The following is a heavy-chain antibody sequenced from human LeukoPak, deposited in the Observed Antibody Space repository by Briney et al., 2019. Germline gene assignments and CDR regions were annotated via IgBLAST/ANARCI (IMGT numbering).Heavy chain of an antibody. J-gene: IGHJ4*02. D-gene: IGHD5-24*01. Sequence: GGSLRLSCAASGFTFSDYSMNWVRQAPGKGLEWISYIGIDSGNTNYADSVKGRFTISGDKAKNSLYLQMNSLRVEDTAVYYCARDYKYAFDNWGQGTLVTVYS. CDR3: ARDYKYAFDN. CDR1: GFTFSDYS. V-gene: IGHV3-48*01. CDR2: IGIDSGNT.